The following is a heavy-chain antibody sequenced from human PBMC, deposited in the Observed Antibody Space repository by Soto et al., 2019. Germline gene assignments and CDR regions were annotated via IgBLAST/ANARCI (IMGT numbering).Heavy chain of an antibody. J-gene: IGHJ3*02. CDR2: ISYDGSNK. D-gene: IGHD5-18*01. CDR1: GFTFSSYA. CDR3: ARGVDTEPNDAFGI. Sequence: GGSLRLSCAASGFTFSSYAMHWVRQAPGKGLEWVAVISYDGSNKYYADSVKGRFTISRDNSKNTLYLQMNSLRAEDTAVYYCARGVDTEPNDAFGIWGQGTMVTVSS. V-gene: IGHV3-30-3*01.